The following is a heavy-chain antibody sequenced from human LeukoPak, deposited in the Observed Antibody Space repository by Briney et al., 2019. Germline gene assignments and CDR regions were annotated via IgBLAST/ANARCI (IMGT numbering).Heavy chain of an antibody. J-gene: IGHJ4*02. CDR2: INPSGGST. Sequence: ASVKVSCKASGYTFTSYYMHWVRQAPGQGLEWMGIINPSGGSTSYAQKFQGRVTMTRDMSTSTVYMELSSLRSEDTAVYYCARAPRRYGSGSYFDYWGQGTLVTVSS. CDR1: GYTFTSYY. CDR3: ARAPRRYGSGSYFDY. V-gene: IGHV1-46*01. D-gene: IGHD3-10*01.